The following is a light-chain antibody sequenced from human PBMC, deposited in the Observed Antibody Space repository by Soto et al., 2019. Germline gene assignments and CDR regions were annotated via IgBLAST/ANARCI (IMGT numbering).Light chain of an antibody. V-gene: IGLV2-14*01. CDR3: CSYTSSNTLV. J-gene: IGLJ2*01. CDR2: DVS. CDR1: SSDLGGYNY. Sequence: QSALTQPASVSGSPGQSITISCTGTSSDLGGYNYVSWYQQHPGKAPKLMIYDVSNRPSGVSNRFSGSKSGSTASLTISGLQAEDEADYYCCSYTSSNTLVFGGGTKVTVL.